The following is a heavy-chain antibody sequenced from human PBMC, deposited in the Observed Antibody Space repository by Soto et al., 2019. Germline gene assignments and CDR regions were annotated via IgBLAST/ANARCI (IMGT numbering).Heavy chain of an antibody. CDR2: IVVGSGNT. V-gene: IGHV1-58*02. CDR1: GFTFTSSA. J-gene: IGHJ6*03. Sequence: SVKVSCKASGFTFTSSAMQWVRQARGQRLEWKRWIVVGSGNTNYAQKFQERVTITKDMSTNTAYKELSNLRSEDTAVYYCAAAYYDISHMDVWGKGTTVTVSS. D-gene: IGHD3-9*01. CDR3: AAAYYDISHMDV.